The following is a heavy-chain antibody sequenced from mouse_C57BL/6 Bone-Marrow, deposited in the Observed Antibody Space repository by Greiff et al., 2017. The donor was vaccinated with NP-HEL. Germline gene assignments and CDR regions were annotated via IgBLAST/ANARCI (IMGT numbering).Heavy chain of an antibody. CDR3: ARAYGSSSFAY. Sequence: EVHLVESGGGLVKPGGSLKLSCAASGFTFSSYAMSWVRQTPEKRLEWVATISDGGSYTYYPANVKGRFTISRDNAKNNLYLQMSHLKSEDTAMYYCARAYGSSSFAYWGQGTLVTVSA. V-gene: IGHV5-4*01. J-gene: IGHJ3*01. CDR1: GFTFSSYA. CDR2: ISDGGSYT. D-gene: IGHD1-1*01.